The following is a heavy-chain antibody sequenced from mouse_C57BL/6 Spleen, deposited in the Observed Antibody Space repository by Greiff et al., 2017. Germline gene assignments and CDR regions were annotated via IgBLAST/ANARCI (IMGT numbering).Heavy chain of an antibody. CDR2: IDPETGGT. CDR1: GYTFTDYE. D-gene: IGHD4-1*01. V-gene: IGHV1-15*01. Sequence: QVQLQQSGAELVRPGASVTLSCKASGYTFTDYEMHWVKQTPVHGLEWIGAIDPETGGTAYTQKFKGKAILTADKSSSTAYMELRSLTSEDSAVCYSTPGTGYFDYWGKGTTLTVSS. J-gene: IGHJ2*01. CDR3: TPGTGYFDY.